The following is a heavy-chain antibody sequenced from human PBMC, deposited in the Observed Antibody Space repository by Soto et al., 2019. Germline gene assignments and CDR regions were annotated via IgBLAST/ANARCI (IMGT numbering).Heavy chain of an antibody. CDR1: GFSVTSGSYY. Sequence: QVQLQESGPGLVKPSETLSLTCTVSGFSVTSGSYYWSWVRQPPGKGLEWIGYVYYTGTSNYNSSLKRRVPISSDTSKTQFSLKLRSVTAAHPAVYYCAGDGQPFNYCGQGTLVTVCS. D-gene: IGHD5-18*01. V-gene: IGHV4-61*01. J-gene: IGHJ4*02. CDR2: VYYTGTS. CDR3: AGDGQPFNY.